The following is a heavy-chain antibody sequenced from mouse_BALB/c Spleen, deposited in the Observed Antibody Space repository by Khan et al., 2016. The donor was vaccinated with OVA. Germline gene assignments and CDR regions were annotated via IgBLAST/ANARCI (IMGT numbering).Heavy chain of an antibody. CDR1: GFTFIDYG. Sequence: EVQLQEAGGGLVQPGGSRKLSCAASGFTFIDYGMAWVRQTPGKGPVWIAFISSVAYSIYYADTVTGRFTISRENAKDNLHLETSSLRSDATSMYYCAWGGFAYGGQGTLVTVSA. J-gene: IGHJ3*01. CDR3: AWGGFAY. CDR2: ISSVAYSI. V-gene: IGHV5-15*02.